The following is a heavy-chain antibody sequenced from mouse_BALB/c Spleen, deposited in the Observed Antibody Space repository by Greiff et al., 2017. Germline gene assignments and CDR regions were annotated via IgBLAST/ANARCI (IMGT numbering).Heavy chain of an antibody. Sequence: VQLQQSGAELVRPGALVKLSCKASGFNIRDYYMHWVKQRPEQGLEWIGWIDPENGNTIYEPKFQGKASITADTSSNTAYLQLSSLTSEDTAVYYCAQGFAYWGQGTLVTVSA. CDR2: IDPENGNT. CDR3: AQGFAY. V-gene: IGHV14-1*02. J-gene: IGHJ3*01. CDR1: GFNIRDYY.